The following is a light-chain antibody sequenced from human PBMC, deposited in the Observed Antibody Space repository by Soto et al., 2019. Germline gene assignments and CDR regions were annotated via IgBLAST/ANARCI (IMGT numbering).Light chain of an antibody. CDR3: QQYENLPT. V-gene: IGKV1-33*01. Sequence: DIQMTQSPSSLYASVGHSVTITCQASQNINNYLNWYQQKPGRSPKLLIYDESNLEAGVPSRFRGSGSGTDFTFTISRLQPEDIATYYCQQYENLPTFGPGTRLEIK. J-gene: IGKJ5*01. CDR1: QNINNY. CDR2: DES.